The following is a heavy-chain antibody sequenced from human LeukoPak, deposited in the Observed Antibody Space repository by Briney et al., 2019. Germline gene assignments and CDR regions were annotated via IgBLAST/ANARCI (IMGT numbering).Heavy chain of an antibody. Sequence: PSGTLSLTCVVSGDSMSSFTWWSWVRQPPGKGLEWIGEIFHRGSTNYNSSLKSRLTISLDTSRNQFSLKLNSVTAADTAVYYCAKSNGYGLIDIWGQGTMVTVSS. J-gene: IGHJ3*02. CDR2: IFHRGST. D-gene: IGHD3-10*01. CDR1: GDSMSSFTW. CDR3: AKSNGYGLIDI. V-gene: IGHV4-4*02.